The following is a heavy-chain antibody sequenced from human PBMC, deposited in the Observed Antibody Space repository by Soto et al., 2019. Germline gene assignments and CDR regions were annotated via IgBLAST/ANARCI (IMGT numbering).Heavy chain of an antibody. D-gene: IGHD1-26*01. J-gene: IGHJ4*01. Sequence: EVQLVESGGGLVKPGGSLRLSCAASGFPFNNAWINWVRQVPGKGLEWVGRVKSKADGGSGDYSAPVKGRFVVSRDDSKDIVYLQMNSLKIEDTGVYYCTTDSRTTLPEIRFDCWGHGAQVTVSS. CDR1: GFPFNNAW. V-gene: IGHV3-15*07. CDR3: TTDSRTTLPEIRFDC. CDR2: VKSKADGGSG.